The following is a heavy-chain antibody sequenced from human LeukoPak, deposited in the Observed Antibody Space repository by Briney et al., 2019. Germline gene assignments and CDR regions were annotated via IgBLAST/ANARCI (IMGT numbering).Heavy chain of an antibody. CDR3: AKEDYSSSWYALDY. CDR2: ISGDGGSI. D-gene: IGHD6-13*01. J-gene: IGHJ4*02. Sequence: GGSLRHSCAASGFAFDDYAIYWVRQGPGKGLEWVSLISGDGGSIYYADSVKGRFTISRDNSKNSLYLQMNSLRTEDTALYYCAKEDYSSSWYALDYWGEGTLVTVSS. CDR1: GFAFDDYA. V-gene: IGHV3-43*02.